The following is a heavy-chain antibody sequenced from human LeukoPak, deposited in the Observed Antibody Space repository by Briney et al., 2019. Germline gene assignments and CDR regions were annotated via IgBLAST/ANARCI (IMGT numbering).Heavy chain of an antibody. Sequence: SETLSLTCTVAGGSISSGGYYWSWIRQHPGKGLEWIGDIYYSGSTYYNPSLKSRVTISVDTSKNQFSLKLSSVTAADTAVYYCARENYDFWSGYYTMYYGMDVWGQGTTVTVSS. V-gene: IGHV4-31*03. J-gene: IGHJ6*02. CDR2: IYYSGST. CDR1: GGSISSGGYY. D-gene: IGHD3-3*01. CDR3: ARENYDFWSGYYTMYYGMDV.